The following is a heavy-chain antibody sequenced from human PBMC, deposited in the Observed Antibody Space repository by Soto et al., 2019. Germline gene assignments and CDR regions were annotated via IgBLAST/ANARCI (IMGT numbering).Heavy chain of an antibody. Sequence: QVQLQESGPGLVKPSQTLSLTCTVSGGSISSGDYYWSWIRQPPGKGLEWIGYIYYSGSTYYNPSLKSRVTISVDTSKNQFSLKLSSVTAADTAVYYCARDRGYRSSTSCHIGADYWGQGTLVTVSS. V-gene: IGHV4-30-4*01. CDR3: ARDRGYRSSTSCHIGADY. J-gene: IGHJ4*02. CDR1: GGSISSGDYY. D-gene: IGHD2-2*02. CDR2: IYYSGST.